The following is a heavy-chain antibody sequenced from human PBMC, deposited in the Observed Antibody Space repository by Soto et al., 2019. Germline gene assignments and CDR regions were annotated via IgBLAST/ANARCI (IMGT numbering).Heavy chain of an antibody. CDR2: ISAYNGNT. CDR3: ARDLGSGYSLVYFDD. J-gene: IGHJ4*02. CDR1: GYTFTSYG. Sequence: ASVKVSCKASGYTFTSYGISWVRQAPGQGLEWMGWISAYNGNTNYAQKLQGRVTMTTDTSTSTAYMELRSLRSDDTAVYYCARDLGSGYSLVYFDDWGQGTLVTVSS. D-gene: IGHD5-18*01. V-gene: IGHV1-18*01.